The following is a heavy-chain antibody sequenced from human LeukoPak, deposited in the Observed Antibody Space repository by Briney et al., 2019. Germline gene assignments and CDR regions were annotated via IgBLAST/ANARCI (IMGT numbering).Heavy chain of an antibody. CDR1: GYTFTSYG. Sequence: ASVKVSCKASGYTFTSYGISWVRQAPGQGLEWMGWISAYHGNTNYAQKLQGRVTMTTDTSTSTAYMELRSLRSDDTAVYYCARVDDSSGYYYSDYWGQGTLVTVSS. J-gene: IGHJ4*02. CDR2: ISAYHGNT. D-gene: IGHD3-22*01. V-gene: IGHV1-18*01. CDR3: ARVDDSSGYYYSDY.